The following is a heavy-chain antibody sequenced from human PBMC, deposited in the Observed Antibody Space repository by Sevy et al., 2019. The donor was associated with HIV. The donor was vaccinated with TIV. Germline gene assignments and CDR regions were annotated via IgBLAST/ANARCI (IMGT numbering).Heavy chain of an antibody. CDR2: ISSRSSTP. CDR1: GFTFSSYS. CDR3: VRDPDSSGWYDGAYFDS. D-gene: IGHD6-19*01. V-gene: IGHV3-48*02. Sequence: GGSLRLSCAASGFTFSSYSMNWVRQAPGKGLEWVSYISSRSSTPSYADSVKGGFAISRDNAKKTLYLQMNTLRDEDTAVYYCVRDPDSSGWYDGAYFDSWGQGTLVTVSS. J-gene: IGHJ4*02.